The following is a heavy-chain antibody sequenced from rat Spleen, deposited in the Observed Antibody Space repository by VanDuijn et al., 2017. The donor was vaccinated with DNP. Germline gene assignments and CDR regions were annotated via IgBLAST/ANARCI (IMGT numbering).Heavy chain of an antibody. CDR1: GFTFSDYN. CDR3: ARSWGDDGYPPFAY. J-gene: IGHJ3*01. CDR2: IIYDGSST. D-gene: IGHD1-12*03. Sequence: EVQLVESDGGLVQPGRSLKLSCAASGFTFSDYNMAWVRQAAKKGLEWVATIIYDGSSTNYRDSVKGRFTISRDNAKSTLYLQMDSLRSEDTATYYCARSWGDDGYPPFAYWGQGTLVTVSS. V-gene: IGHV5-7*01.